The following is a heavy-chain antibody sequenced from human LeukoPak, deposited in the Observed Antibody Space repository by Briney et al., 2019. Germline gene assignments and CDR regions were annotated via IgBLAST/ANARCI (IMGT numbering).Heavy chain of an antibody. J-gene: IGHJ3*02. V-gene: IGHV2-5*02. CDR2: IYWDDHK. Sequence: SGPTLANPPQALTLTCTLSGLSRRTSGVRVAWIREPPGKALEWLALIYWDDHKRSSPSLKSRLTTTKNSSKTQAVLTMTNMDPVDTATYYCTHIGGFGGRKMPFDIWGQGTMVTVSS. CDR3: THIGGFGGRKMPFDI. CDR1: GLSRRTSGVR. D-gene: IGHD4-23*01.